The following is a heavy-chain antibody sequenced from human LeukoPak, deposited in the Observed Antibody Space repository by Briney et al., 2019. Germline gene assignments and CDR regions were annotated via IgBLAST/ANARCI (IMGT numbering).Heavy chain of an antibody. V-gene: IGHV3-74*01. D-gene: IGHD3-22*01. CDR2: INSDGSSA. CDR3: ARGPPNYYDSSVTLDY. CDR1: GFTFSSYW. Sequence: GGSLRLTCAASGFTFSSYWMHWVRQAPGKGLVWVSRINSDGSSASYADSVKGRLTISRDNAKNTLYLQMNSLRAEDTAVYYCARGPPNYYDSSVTLDYWGQGTVVTVSS. J-gene: IGHJ4*02.